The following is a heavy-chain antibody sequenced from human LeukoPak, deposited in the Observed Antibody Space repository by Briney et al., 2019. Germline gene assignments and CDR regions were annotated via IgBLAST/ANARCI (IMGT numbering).Heavy chain of an antibody. Sequence: SQTLSLTCTVSGGSISSGDYYWSWIRQPPGRGLEWIGYIYYSGSTYYNPSLKSRVTISVDTSKNQFSLKLSSVTAADTAVYYCARAGGIAAAGTQGVLDYWGQGTLVTVSS. J-gene: IGHJ4*02. D-gene: IGHD6-13*01. CDR1: GGSISSGDYY. CDR3: ARAGGIAAAGTQGVLDY. CDR2: IYYSGST. V-gene: IGHV4-30-4*08.